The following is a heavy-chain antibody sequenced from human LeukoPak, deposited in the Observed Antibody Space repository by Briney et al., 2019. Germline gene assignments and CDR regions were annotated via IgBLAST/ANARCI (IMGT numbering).Heavy chain of an antibody. V-gene: IGHV4-34*01. CDR1: GGSFSGYY. CDR2: INHTGST. CDR3: ARRSVRGVIRY. Sequence: SETLSLTCAVYGGSFSGYYWSWIRQPPGKGLEWIGEINHTGSTNYNPSLKSRVTISVDTSKNQFSLKLSSVTAADTAVYYCARRSVRGVIRYWGQGTLVTVSS. J-gene: IGHJ4*02. D-gene: IGHD3-10*01.